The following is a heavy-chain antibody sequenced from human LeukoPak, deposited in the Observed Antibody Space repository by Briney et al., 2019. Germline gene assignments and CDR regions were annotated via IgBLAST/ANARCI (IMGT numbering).Heavy chain of an antibody. CDR3: ALLRTYYFDY. V-gene: IGHV3-53*01. D-gene: IGHD4-17*01. CDR1: GFTFSNAW. J-gene: IGHJ4*02. CDR2: IYSGGST. Sequence: GGSLRLSCAASGFTFSNAWMNWVRQAPGKGLEWVSVIYSGGSTYYADSVKGRFTISRDNSKNTLYLQMNSLRAEDTAVYYCALLRTYYFDYWGQGTLVTVSS.